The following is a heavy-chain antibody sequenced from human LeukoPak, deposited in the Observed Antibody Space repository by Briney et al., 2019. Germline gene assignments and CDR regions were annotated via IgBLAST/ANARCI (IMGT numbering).Heavy chain of an antibody. CDR1: GGSFSGYY. V-gene: IGHV4-34*01. J-gene: IGHJ6*02. Sequence: SETLSLTCAVYGGSFSGYYWSWIRQPPGNGLEWIGEINHSGSTNYNPSLKSRVTISVDTSKNQFSLKLSSVTAADTAVYYCATFGSSSGYYYYGMDVWGQGTTVTVSS. CDR3: ATFGSSSGYYYYGMDV. CDR2: INHSGST. D-gene: IGHD6-6*01.